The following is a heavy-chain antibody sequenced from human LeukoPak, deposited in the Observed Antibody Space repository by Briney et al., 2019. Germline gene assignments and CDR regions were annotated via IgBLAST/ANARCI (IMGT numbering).Heavy chain of an antibody. CDR3: AKALQSEYSSATPLLEHDFDS. CDR2: ICGNGACT. Sequence: PGGSLRLSCAASGFTFSSYAMSWVRQAPGTGLEWVSAICGNGACTEYADSVRGRFSISRDDSKLFLQVSSLRAEDTAVYFCAKALQSEYSSATPLLEHDFDSWGQGTLVTVSS. CDR1: GFTFSSYA. D-gene: IGHD6-19*01. J-gene: IGHJ4*02. V-gene: IGHV3-23*01.